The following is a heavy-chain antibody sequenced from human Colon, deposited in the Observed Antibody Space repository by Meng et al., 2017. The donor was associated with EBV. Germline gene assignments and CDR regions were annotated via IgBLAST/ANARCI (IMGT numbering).Heavy chain of an antibody. CDR2: LIAVFDKT. V-gene: IGHV1-69*12. CDR3: ARGRRNEPLFDY. Sequence: QVQVVESGADVKKPGSSVQVACKTSGGSFSTHTFSWVRQAPGQGLEWMGGLIAVFDKTKAAPRFQDRVTFTADESTSTAYMELSSLTFDDTAVYFCARGRRNEPLFDYWGQGTLVTASS. J-gene: IGHJ4*02. D-gene: IGHD1-14*01. CDR1: GGSFSTHT.